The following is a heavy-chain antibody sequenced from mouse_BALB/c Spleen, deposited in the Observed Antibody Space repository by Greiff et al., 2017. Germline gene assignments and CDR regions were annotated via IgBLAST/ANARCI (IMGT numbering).Heavy chain of an antibody. D-gene: IGHD2-4*01. J-gene: IGHJ3*01. Sequence: VQLQQSGAELAKPGASVKMSCKASGYTFTRYWMHWVKQRPGQGLEWIGYINPSTGYTEYNQKFKDKATLTADKSSSTAYMQLSSLTSEDSAVYYCARYDYPFAYWGQGTLVTVSA. CDR1: GYTFTRYW. CDR3: ARYDYPFAY. CDR2: INPSTGYT. V-gene: IGHV1-7*01.